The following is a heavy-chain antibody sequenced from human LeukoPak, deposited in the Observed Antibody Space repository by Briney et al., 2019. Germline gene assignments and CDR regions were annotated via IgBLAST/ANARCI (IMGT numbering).Heavy chain of an antibody. CDR3: AASIVVVTAMDDAFDI. CDR1: GYTFDTYV. D-gene: IGHD2-21*02. CDR2: ISGYNGDT. J-gene: IGHJ3*02. V-gene: IGHV1-18*01. Sequence: ASVKVSCKASGYTFDTYVISWVRQAPGQGLEWMGGISGYNGDTNYAQKFQGWVTMTRDTSISTAYMELSRLRSDDTAVYYCAASIVVVTAMDDAFDIWGQGTMVTVSS.